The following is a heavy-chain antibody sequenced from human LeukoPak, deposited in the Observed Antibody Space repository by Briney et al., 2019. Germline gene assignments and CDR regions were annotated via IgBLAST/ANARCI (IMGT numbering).Heavy chain of an antibody. V-gene: IGHV3-30*18. CDR1: GFTFSSYG. J-gene: IGHJ4*02. CDR2: ISYDGSNK. D-gene: IGHD2-21*02. Sequence: GGSLRLSCAASGFTFSSYGMHWVRQAPGKGLEWVAVISYDGSNKYYADSVKGRFTISRDNSKNTLYLQMNSLRAEDMAVYYCAKDGPPYCGGDCYSSHFDYWGQGTLVTVSS. CDR3: AKDGPPYCGGDCYSSHFDY.